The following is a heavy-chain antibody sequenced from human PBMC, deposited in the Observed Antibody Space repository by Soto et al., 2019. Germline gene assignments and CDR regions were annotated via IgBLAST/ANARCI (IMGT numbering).Heavy chain of an antibody. Sequence: PGGSLRLSCAASGFRFASYGMYWVRQTPGKGLEWVALISYDGSNKYYADSVKGRFTISRDNSKNTLYLQMNSLRAEDTAVYYCARPLWRNDYNWGYFDLWGRGTLVTVSS. CDR3: ARPLWRNDYNWGYFDL. V-gene: IGHV3-30*03. J-gene: IGHJ2*01. D-gene: IGHD4-4*01. CDR1: GFRFASYG. CDR2: ISYDGSNK.